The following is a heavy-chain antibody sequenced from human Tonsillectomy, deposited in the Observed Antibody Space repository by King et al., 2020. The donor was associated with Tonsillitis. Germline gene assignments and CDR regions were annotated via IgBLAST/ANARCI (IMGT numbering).Heavy chain of an antibody. CDR2: IDPSDSYI. CDR3: ARRGRGLTWVTTPDYYGMDV. Sequence: QLVQSGAEVKKPGESLRISCQGSGYSFTSYWISWVRQMPGKGLEWMGTIDPSDSYINYSPSFQGHVTITADKSISTAYLQLSSLNASDAALYYCARRGRGLTWVTTPDYYGMDVRGQGTTVSVSS. V-gene: IGHV5-10-1*01. J-gene: IGHJ6*02. D-gene: IGHD4-17*01. CDR1: GYSFTSYW.